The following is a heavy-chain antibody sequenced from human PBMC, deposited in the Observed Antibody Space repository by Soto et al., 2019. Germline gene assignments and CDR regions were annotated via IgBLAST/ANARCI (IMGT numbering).Heavy chain of an antibody. D-gene: IGHD2-21*01. Sequence: PGGSLRLSCAASGFTFSSYWMSWVRQAPGKGLEWVANIKQDGSEKYYVDSVKGRFTISRDNAKNSLYLQMNSLRAEDTAVYYCARVGPLVIGAFDIWGQGTMVTVSS. V-gene: IGHV3-7*01. J-gene: IGHJ3*02. CDR2: IKQDGSEK. CDR3: ARVGPLVIGAFDI. CDR1: GFTFSSYW.